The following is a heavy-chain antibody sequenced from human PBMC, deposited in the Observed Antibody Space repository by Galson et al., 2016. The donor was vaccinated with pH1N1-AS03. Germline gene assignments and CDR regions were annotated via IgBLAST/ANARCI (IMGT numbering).Heavy chain of an antibody. CDR2: IDPSGGGT. Sequence: SVKVSCKASGGTFNSNAISWVRQAPGQGLEWMGVIDPSGGGTTYAQKFHGRVTMTRDTSTTTAHMELSSLRSEDTAIYYCVAYGSGTQAYFDYWGQGTLVTVSS. J-gene: IGHJ4*02. D-gene: IGHD3-10*01. CDR3: VAYGSGTQAYFDY. V-gene: IGHV1-46*02. CDR1: GGTFNSNA.